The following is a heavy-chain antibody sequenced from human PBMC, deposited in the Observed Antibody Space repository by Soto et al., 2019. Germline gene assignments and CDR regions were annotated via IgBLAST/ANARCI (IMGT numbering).Heavy chain of an antibody. CDR1: GGSISSGPYS. CDR3: ARLAGYCSGTSCYGYYGMDV. V-gene: IGHV4-39*01. CDR2: FHYSGRT. J-gene: IGHJ6*02. D-gene: IGHD2-2*01. Sequence: PSETLSVTCSVSGGSISSGPYSWVWIRQAPGKGLEWIGTFHYSGRTYYSPSLESRVTISVDTSKNQFSLKVSSVTAADTAVFYCARLAGYCSGTSCYGYYGMDVWGQGTTVTVS.